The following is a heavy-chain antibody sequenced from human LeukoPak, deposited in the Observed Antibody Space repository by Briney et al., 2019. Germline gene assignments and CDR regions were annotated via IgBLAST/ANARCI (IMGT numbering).Heavy chain of an antibody. Sequence: GGSLRLSCAASGFTFSSYAMHWVRQAPGKGLEWVAVISYDGSNKYYADSVKGRFTISRDNSKNTLYLQMNSLRAEDTAVYYCARGGILVLSYDCSGYDFDYWGQGTLVTVSS. CDR1: GFTFSSYA. D-gene: IGHD3-22*01. CDR2: ISYDGSNK. CDR3: ARGGILVLSYDCSGYDFDY. J-gene: IGHJ4*02. V-gene: IGHV3-30-3*01.